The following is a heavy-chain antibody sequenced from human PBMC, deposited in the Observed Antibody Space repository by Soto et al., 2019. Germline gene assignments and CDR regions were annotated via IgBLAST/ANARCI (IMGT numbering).Heavy chain of an antibody. CDR3: ARDSHYDFWSGYENWFDP. CDR1: GFTFSSYW. D-gene: IGHD3-3*01. Sequence: EVQLVESGGGLVQPGGSLRLSCAASGFTFSSYWMSWVRQAPGKGLEWVANIKQDGSEKYYVDSVKGRFTISRDNAKNSLYQQMNSLRAEDTAVYYCARDSHYDFWSGYENWFDPWGQGTLVTVSS. CDR2: IKQDGSEK. J-gene: IGHJ5*02. V-gene: IGHV3-7*05.